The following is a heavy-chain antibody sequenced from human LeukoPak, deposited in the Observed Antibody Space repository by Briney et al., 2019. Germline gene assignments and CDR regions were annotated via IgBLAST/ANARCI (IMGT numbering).Heavy chain of an antibody. CDR1: GYTFTGYY. CDR3: ARGGGTYPWDFDY. Sequence: ASVKVSCKASGYTFTGYYIHWVRQAPGQGLEWMGWIDPDSGETKYAQKSQGRVTMSRYTSITTAYMELSSLRSDDTAVYYCARGGGTYPWDFDYWGQGTLVTVSS. V-gene: IGHV1-2*02. CDR2: IDPDSGET. D-gene: IGHD1-26*01. J-gene: IGHJ4*02.